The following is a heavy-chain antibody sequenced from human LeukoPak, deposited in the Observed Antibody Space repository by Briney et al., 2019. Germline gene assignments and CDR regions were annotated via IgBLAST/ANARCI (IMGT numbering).Heavy chain of an antibody. CDR1: GGSISSYY. J-gene: IGHJ4*02. CDR3: ASAVAGTPNFDY. Sequence: PSETLSLTCTVSGGSISSYYWSWIRQPPRKGLEWIGYIYYSGSTNYNPSLTSRVTISVDTSKNQFSLKLSSVTAADTAVYYCASAVAGTPNFDYWGQGTLVTVSS. D-gene: IGHD6-19*01. V-gene: IGHV4-59*01. CDR2: IYYSGST.